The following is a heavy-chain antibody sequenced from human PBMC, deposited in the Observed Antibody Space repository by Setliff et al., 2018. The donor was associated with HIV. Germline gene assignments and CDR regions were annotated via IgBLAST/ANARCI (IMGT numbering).Heavy chain of an antibody. CDR1: GGSFSDYY. J-gene: IGHJ4*02. CDR2: INHSGST. CDR3: ARSHGNYGDSYFDY. D-gene: IGHD4-17*01. Sequence: PSETLSLTCAVYGGSFSDYYWSWIRQPPGKGLEWIGEINHSGSTNYNPSLKRRVTISVDTSKNQFSLKLNSVTAADTAVYYCARSHGNYGDSYFDYWGQGTLVTVSS. V-gene: IGHV4-34*01.